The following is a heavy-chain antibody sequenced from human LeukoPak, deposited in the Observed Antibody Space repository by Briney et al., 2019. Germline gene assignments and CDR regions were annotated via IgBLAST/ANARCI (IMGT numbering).Heavy chain of an antibody. CDR3: ARLFGSGSSYNLDY. V-gene: IGHV3-72*01. Sequence: PGGVLRLSCAASGFTFSSYAMSWVRQAPGKGLEWVGRARNKPNSYTTDYAASVKDRFTISRDDSKNSLYLQMNSLKTEDTAVYYCARLFGSGSSYNLDYWGQGTLVTVSS. CDR1: GFTFSSYA. D-gene: IGHD3-10*01. CDR2: ARNKPNSYTT. J-gene: IGHJ4*02.